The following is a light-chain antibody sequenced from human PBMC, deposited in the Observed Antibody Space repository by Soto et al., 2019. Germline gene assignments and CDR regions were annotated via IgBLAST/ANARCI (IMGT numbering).Light chain of an antibody. V-gene: IGKV1-27*01. J-gene: IGKJ1*01. CDR2: GAS. CDR1: QGISNY. CDR3: QNYHIAPWT. Sequence: DIQMTQSPSSLSASVGDRVTITCRASQGISNYLAWYQQKSGKVPKLLIYGASTLQSGVPSRFSGSRSETDFTLTISSLQPVDIATYYCQNYHIAPWTFGQGTKVEIK.